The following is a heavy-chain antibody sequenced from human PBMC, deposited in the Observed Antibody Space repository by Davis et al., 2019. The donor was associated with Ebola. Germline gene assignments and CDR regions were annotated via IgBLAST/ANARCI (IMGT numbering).Heavy chain of an antibody. D-gene: IGHD1-14*01. Sequence: GGSLTLSCAASGFTFSSYAMSWVRQAPGKGLEWVSYSSSSSSTIYYADSVKGRFTISRDNAKNSLYLQMNSLRAEDTAVYYCARERTTFDYWGQGTLVTVSS. J-gene: IGHJ4*02. CDR2: SSSSSSTI. V-gene: IGHV3-48*04. CDR1: GFTFSSYA. CDR3: ARERTTFDY.